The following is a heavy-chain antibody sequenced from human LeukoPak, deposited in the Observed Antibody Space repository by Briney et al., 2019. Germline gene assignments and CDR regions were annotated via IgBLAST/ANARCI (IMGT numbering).Heavy chain of an antibody. CDR1: GFTFSSYG. D-gene: IGHD3-10*01. V-gene: IGHV3-30*02. J-gene: IGHJ4*02. CDR2: IRYDGSNK. CDR3: AKDRREGSGSAFDY. Sequence: GGSLRLSCAASGFTFSSYGMHWVRQAPGKGLEWVAFIRYDGSNKYYADSVKGRFTISRDNSKNTLYLQMNSLRAEDTAVYYCAKDRREGSGSAFDYWGQGTLVTVSS.